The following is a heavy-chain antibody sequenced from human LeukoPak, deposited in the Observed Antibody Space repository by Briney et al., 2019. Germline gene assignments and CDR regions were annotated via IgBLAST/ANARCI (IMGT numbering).Heavy chain of an antibody. CDR1: GFTFSSYG. Sequence: PGGSLRLSCAASGFTFSSYGMHWVRQAPGKGLEWVAFIRYDGSNKYYADSVKGRFTISRDNSKNTLYLQMSSLRVEDTAVYYCARDRSSFNGMDVWGQGTTVTVSS. V-gene: IGHV3-30*02. J-gene: IGHJ6*02. CDR2: IRYDGSNK. CDR3: ARDRSSFNGMDV.